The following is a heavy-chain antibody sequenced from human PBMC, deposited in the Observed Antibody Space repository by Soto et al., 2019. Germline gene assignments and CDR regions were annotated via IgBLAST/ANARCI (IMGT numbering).Heavy chain of an antibody. D-gene: IGHD3-10*01. CDR3: ASGFIVLGVISIDY. CDR1: GYTFMTYG. V-gene: IGHV1-18*04. CDR2: ISGYNGKT. J-gene: IGHJ4*02. Sequence: VQLLQSGHEVKEPGASMKVSCKTSGYTFMTYGINWVRQAPGQGLEWMGSISGYNGKTNYAQKVQNRITLTIDTSTNTANMELRSLSSDDTAVYYCASGFIVLGVISIDYWGQGTLVSVSS.